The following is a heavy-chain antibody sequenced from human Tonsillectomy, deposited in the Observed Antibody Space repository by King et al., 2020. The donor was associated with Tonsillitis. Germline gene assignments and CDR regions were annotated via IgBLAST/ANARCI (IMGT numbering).Heavy chain of an antibody. CDR3: ARLVIFGVIRD. Sequence: QLQESGPGLVKPSETLSLTCSVSGGSISSSSYYWGWIRQPPGKGLEWIGSIDYSGSTYSNPSLESRVTISVDTSNNQFSLKLSSVTAADTAVYYCARLVIFGVIRDWGQGTLVTVSS. D-gene: IGHD3-3*01. CDR2: IDYSGST. CDR1: GGSISSSSYY. V-gene: IGHV4-39*01. J-gene: IGHJ4*02.